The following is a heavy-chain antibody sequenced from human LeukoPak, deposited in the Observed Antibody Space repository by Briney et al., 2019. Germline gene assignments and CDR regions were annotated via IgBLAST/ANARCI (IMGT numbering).Heavy chain of an antibody. J-gene: IGHJ4*02. Sequence: KTSETLSLTCAVYGGSFSGYYWSWIRQPPGKGLEWIGEINHSGSTNYNPSLKSRVTISVDTSKNQFSLKLSSVTAADTAVYYCAREGPSPFDYWGQGTLVTASS. V-gene: IGHV4-34*01. CDR3: AREGPSPFDY. CDR1: GGSFSGYY. CDR2: INHSGST.